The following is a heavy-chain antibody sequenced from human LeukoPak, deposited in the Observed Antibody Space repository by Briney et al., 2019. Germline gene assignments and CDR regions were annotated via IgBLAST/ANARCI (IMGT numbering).Heavy chain of an antibody. Sequence: SVTVSSKASRGTFTTDAISWVRQAPRQGLEWMGRIIPIFGIANYAQKFQGRVTFTADKSTSTAYMELSSLRSEDTAVYCCASTTNIVLMVYAIQEEYDYYGMDVWGQGTTVTVSS. J-gene: IGHJ6*02. D-gene: IGHD2-8*01. CDR2: IIPIFGIA. CDR3: ASTTNIVLMVYAIQEEYDYYGMDV. V-gene: IGHV1-69*10. CDR1: RGTFTTDA.